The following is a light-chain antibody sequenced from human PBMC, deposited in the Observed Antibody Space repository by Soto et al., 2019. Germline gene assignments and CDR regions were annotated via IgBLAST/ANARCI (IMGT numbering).Light chain of an antibody. CDR2: GAS. CDR1: QSVSSN. V-gene: IGKV3-15*01. Sequence: EIVMTQSPATLSVSPGERATLSCRASQSVSSNLAWYQQTPGQAPRLLIYGASTRTTGIPATFSGSGSGTEFTLTISSLQSEDFAVYYCQQYNNWPPLTVGGGTKVEIK. J-gene: IGKJ4*01. CDR3: QQYNNWPPLT.